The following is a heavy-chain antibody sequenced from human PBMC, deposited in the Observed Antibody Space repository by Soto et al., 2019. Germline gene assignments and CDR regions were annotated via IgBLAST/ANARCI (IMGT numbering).Heavy chain of an antibody. D-gene: IGHD3-22*01. CDR2: IYYSGST. Sequence: SETLSLTCTVSGGSISSYYWSWIRQPPGKGLEWIGYIYYSGSTNYNPSLKSRVTISVDTSKNQFSLKLSSVTAADTAVYYCARHATMIVGGYAFDIWGQGTMVTVSS. J-gene: IGHJ3*02. V-gene: IGHV4-59*01. CDR3: ARHATMIVGGYAFDI. CDR1: GGSISSYY.